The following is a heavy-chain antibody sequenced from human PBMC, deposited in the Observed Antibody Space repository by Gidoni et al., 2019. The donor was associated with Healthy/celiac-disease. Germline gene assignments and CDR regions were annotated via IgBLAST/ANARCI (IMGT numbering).Heavy chain of an antibody. CDR1: GGSISSGDYY. CDR2: IYSSGST. Sequence: QVQLQESGPGLVKPSQTLSLTCTVSGGSISSGDYYWSWIRQPPGKGLEWIGYIYSSGSTYYHPSPQRRVNISVDTAQDPFPLKLSSLTAADPAVDYCARTISSPGLGSGSYGFDYWGQGTLVTVSS. V-gene: IGHV4-30-4*01. D-gene: IGHD3-10*01. CDR3: ARTISSPGLGSGSYGFDY. J-gene: IGHJ4*02.